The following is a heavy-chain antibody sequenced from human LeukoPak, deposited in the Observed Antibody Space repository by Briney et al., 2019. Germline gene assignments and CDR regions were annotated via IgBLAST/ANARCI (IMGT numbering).Heavy chain of an antibody. CDR2: ISGDGGST. V-gene: IGHV3-43*02. D-gene: IGHD6-13*01. CDR1: GFTFDDYA. CDR3: AKDGSSRSPFDY. Sequence: GGSLRLSCAASGFTFDDYAMHWVRQTPGKGLEWVSLISGDGGSTYYADSVKGRFTISRDNGKTSLYLQMNSLRTEDTALYYCAKDGSSRSPFDYWGQGTLVTVSS. J-gene: IGHJ4*02.